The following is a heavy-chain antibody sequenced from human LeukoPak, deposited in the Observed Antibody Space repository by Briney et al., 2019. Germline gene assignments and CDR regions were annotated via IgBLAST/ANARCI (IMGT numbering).Heavy chain of an antibody. CDR1: GFTFSSYG. D-gene: IGHD3-22*01. CDR2: ISYDGSNK. V-gene: IGHV3-30*03. J-gene: IGHJ4*02. Sequence: GGSLRLSCAASGFTFSSYGMHWVRQAPGKGLEWVAVISYDGSNKYYADSVKGRFTISRDNSKNTLYLQMNSLRAEDTAVYYCARDFRPWIIDSSGYSYYFDYWGQGTLVTVSS. CDR3: ARDFRPWIIDSSGYSYYFDY.